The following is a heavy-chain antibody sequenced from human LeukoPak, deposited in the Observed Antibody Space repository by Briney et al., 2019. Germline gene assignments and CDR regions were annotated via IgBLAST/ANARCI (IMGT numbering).Heavy chain of an antibody. V-gene: IGHV3-21*01. D-gene: IGHD3-10*02. CDR2: ISSSRSYI. J-gene: IGHJ4*02. CDR3: AELGITMIGGV. CDR1: GESISGFY. Sequence: ETLSLTCTVSGESISGFYWTWIRQPPGKGLEWVSSISSSRSYIFYADSVKGRFTISRDNAKNSLYLQMNSLRAEDTAVYYCAELGITMIGGVWGQGTLVTVSS.